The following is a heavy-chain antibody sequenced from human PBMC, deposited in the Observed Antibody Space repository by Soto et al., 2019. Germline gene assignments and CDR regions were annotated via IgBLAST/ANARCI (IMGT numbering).Heavy chain of an antibody. CDR1: GFTFSSYG. J-gene: IGHJ6*02. CDR3: AKDRRSYGSGPRFYYYYYGMDV. CDR2: ISYDGSNK. V-gene: IGHV3-30*18. D-gene: IGHD6-19*01. Sequence: PGGSLRLSCAASGFTFSSYGMHWVRQAPGKGLEWVAVISYDGSNKYYADSVKGRFTISRDNSKNTLYLQMSSLRAEDTAVYYCAKDRRSYGSGPRFYYYYYGMDVWGQGTTVTVSS.